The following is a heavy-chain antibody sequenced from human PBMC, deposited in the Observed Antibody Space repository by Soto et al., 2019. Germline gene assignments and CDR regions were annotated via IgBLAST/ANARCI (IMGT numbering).Heavy chain of an antibody. V-gene: IGHV6-1*01. Sequence: SQNPSITFALSGGSVSSYDSTWGLIRQSPSRGLEWLVRTYYLSKWYHDYAVSVKSRITINPDTSNNLLSLQLNSVTPDDTAVYYCVRLIGNSWLDSWGQGTLVTVSS. CDR1: GGSVSSYDST. CDR2: TYYLSKWYH. CDR3: VRLIGNSWLDS. J-gene: IGHJ5*01. D-gene: IGHD2-8*01.